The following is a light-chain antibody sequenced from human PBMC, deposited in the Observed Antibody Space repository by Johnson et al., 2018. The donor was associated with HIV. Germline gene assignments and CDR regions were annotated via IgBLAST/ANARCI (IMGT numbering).Light chain of an antibody. CDR1: SSNIGNNY. CDR3: GTWDSSLSASYV. CDR2: ENN. Sequence: QPVLTQPPSVSAAPGQKVTISCSGSSSNIGNNYVSWYQQPPGTAPKLLIYENNKRPSGIPDRFSGSKSGTSATLGITGLQTGDEADYYCGTWDSSLSASYVFGTGTKVTVL. J-gene: IGLJ1*01. V-gene: IGLV1-51*02.